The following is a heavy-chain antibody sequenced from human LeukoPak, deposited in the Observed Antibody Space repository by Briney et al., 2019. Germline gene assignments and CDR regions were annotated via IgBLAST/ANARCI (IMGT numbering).Heavy chain of an antibody. Sequence: ASVKVSCKASGYTFTGYYMHWVRQAPGQGLEWMGIINPSGDTSTYAQQFQGRVTMTRDTSTSTVYMELSSLRSEDTAVYYCARDRRFLLKQQLGRGDMGYWGQGTLVTVSS. D-gene: IGHD6-13*01. J-gene: IGHJ4*02. CDR1: GYTFTGYY. V-gene: IGHV1-46*01. CDR3: ARDRRFLLKQQLGRGDMGY. CDR2: INPSGDTS.